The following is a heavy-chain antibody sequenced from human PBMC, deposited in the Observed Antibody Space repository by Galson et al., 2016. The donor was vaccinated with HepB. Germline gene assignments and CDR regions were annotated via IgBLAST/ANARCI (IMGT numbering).Heavy chain of an antibody. J-gene: IGHJ5*02. Sequence: CAISGDSVSSSSAAWTWIRQSPLRGLEWLGRTYYRSKWYNDNAVSVKSRISIHPDTSKNQFSLQLNSVTPEDTAVYYCARVRCSTFRCQNWFDPWGQGTLVTVSS. D-gene: IGHD2/OR15-2a*01. CDR2: TYYRSKWYN. V-gene: IGHV6-1*01. CDR1: GDSVSSSSAA. CDR3: ARVRCSTFRCQNWFDP.